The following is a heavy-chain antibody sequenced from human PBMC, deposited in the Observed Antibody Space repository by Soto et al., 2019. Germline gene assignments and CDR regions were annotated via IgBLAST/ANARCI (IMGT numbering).Heavy chain of an antibody. CDR3: ARGNPFNYAGFDV. Sequence: QAHLGQSGAEVKRPGASVKVSCKASGYTFSDFDINWLRQASGQGPEWMGWMNAKSGDTFFAQRLQGKFNMTRDTSLSTAYREVGSLTSDDTAMYYCARGNPFNYAGFDVWGQGTTVAVSS. CDR1: GYTFSDFD. CDR2: MNAKSGDT. J-gene: IGHJ6*02. V-gene: IGHV1-8*01. D-gene: IGHD3-16*01.